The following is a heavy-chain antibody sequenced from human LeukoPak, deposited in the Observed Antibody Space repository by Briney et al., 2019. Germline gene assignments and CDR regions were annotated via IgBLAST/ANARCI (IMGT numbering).Heavy chain of an antibody. Sequence: SVKVSCKASGGTFSSYAISWVRQAPGQGLEWMGRIIPIFGIANYAQKLQGRVTITADKSTSTAYMELSSLRSEDTAVYYCASSSQVGATTAFDYWGQGTLVTVSS. J-gene: IGHJ4*02. CDR3: ASSSQVGATTAFDY. CDR2: IIPIFGIA. D-gene: IGHD1-26*01. CDR1: GGTFSSYA. V-gene: IGHV1-69*04.